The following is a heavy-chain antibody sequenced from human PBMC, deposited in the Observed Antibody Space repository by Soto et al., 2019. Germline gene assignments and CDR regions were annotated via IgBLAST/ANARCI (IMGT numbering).Heavy chain of an antibody. CDR1: GYTFTSYA. CDR2: INAGNGNT. V-gene: IGHV1-3*01. Sequence: ASVKVSCKASGYTFTSYAMHWVRQAPGQRLEWTGWINAGNGNTKYSQKFQGRVTITRDTSASTAYMELSSLRSEDTAVYYCARVLGGPGWYYYYGMDVWGQGTTVTVSS. D-gene: IGHD6-19*01. CDR3: ARVLGGPGWYYYYGMDV. J-gene: IGHJ6*02.